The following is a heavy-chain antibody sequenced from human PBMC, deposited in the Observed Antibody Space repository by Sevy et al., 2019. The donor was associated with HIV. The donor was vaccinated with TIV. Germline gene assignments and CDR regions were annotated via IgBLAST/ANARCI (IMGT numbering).Heavy chain of an antibody. V-gene: IGHV3-48*02. CDR1: GLSFSDYS. CDR3: ASGIFNFDY. D-gene: IGHD3-9*01. J-gene: IGHJ4*02. CDR2: ISGSSSTI. Sequence: GESLKISCAPSGLSFSDYSMNWVRQAPGKGLEWVSYISGSSSTIYYADSVKGRFTISRDNAKNSLYLQMNTLRDEDTAIYYCASGIFNFDYWGRGTLVTVSS.